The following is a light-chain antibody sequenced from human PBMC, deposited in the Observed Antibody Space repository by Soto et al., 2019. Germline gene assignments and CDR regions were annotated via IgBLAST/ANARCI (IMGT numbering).Light chain of an antibody. V-gene: IGKV3-20*01. CDR1: HSISSRY. CDR2: GTS. Sequence: ETVLTQSPGTLSLSPVERATLSCRASHSISSRYLAWYQRKPGQASRLLIYGTSSSATGIPDRFSGSGSGTDFTLTISRLEPEDFAVYYCQQYGDSGLSFGGGTKVEI. J-gene: IGKJ4*01. CDR3: QQYGDSGLS.